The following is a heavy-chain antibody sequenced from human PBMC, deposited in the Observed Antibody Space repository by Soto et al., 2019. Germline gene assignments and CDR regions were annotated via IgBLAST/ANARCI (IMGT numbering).Heavy chain of an antibody. CDR3: ATDRREDILTGYYPFDY. D-gene: IGHD3-9*01. V-gene: IGHV1-24*01. CDR2: FDPEDGET. Sequence: ASVKVSCKVSGYTLTELSMHWVRQAPGKGFEWMGGFDPEDGETIYAQKFQGRVTMTEDTSTDTAYMELSSLRSEDTAVYYCATDRREDILTGYYPFDYWGQGTLVTVSS. CDR1: GYTLTELS. J-gene: IGHJ4*02.